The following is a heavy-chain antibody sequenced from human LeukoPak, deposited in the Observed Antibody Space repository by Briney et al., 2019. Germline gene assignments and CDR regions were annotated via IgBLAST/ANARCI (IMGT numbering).Heavy chain of an antibody. Sequence: SETLSLTCTVSGGSISSYYWSWIRQPPGKGLEWIGYIYYSGSTNYNPSLKSRVTISVDASKNQFSLKLSPVTAADTAVYYCARGGAVVGFDYFDYWGQGTLVTVSS. CDR2: IYYSGST. J-gene: IGHJ4*02. V-gene: IGHV4-59*01. D-gene: IGHD6-19*01. CDR3: ARGGAVVGFDYFDY. CDR1: GGSISSYY.